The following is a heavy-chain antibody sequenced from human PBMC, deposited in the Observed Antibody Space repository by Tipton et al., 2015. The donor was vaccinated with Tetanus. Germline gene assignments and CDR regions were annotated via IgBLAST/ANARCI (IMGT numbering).Heavy chain of an antibody. CDR2: IYYSGST. J-gene: IGHJ5*02. CDR3: ARATSTGPAYNWFDP. D-gene: IGHD2-8*02. Sequence: SWVRQAPGKGLESIGYIYYSGSTYYNPSLKSRVTISVDTSKNQFSLRLSSVTAADTAVYYCARATSTGPAYNWFDPWGQGTLVTVSS. V-gene: IGHV4-30-4*01.